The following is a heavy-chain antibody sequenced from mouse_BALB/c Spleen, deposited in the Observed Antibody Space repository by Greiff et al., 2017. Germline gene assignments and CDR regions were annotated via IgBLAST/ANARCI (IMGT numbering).Heavy chain of an antibody. CDR2: IWSGGST. Sequence: QVQLQQSGPGLVQPSQSLSITCTVSGFSLTSYGVHWVRQSPGKGLEWLGVIWSGGSTDYNAAFISRLSISKDNSKSQVFFKMNSLQANDTAIYYCARGGVRYYYAMDYWGQGTSVTVSS. CDR3: ARGGVRYYYAMDY. V-gene: IGHV2-2*02. J-gene: IGHJ4*01. D-gene: IGHD2-14*01. CDR1: GFSLTSYG.